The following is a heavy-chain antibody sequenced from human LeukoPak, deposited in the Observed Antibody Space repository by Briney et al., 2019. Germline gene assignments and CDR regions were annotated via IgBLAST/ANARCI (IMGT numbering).Heavy chain of an antibody. CDR2: INPSGGST. D-gene: IGHD6-13*01. CDR3: ARVSASSSWYRRDDY. J-gene: IGHJ4*02. V-gene: IGHV1-46*01. Sequence: ASVKVSCKASGYTFTSYYMHWVRQAPGQGLEWMGIINPSGGSTNYAQKFQGRVTMTRDTSTSTVYMELSSLRSEDTAVYYCARVSASSSWYRRDDYWGQGTLVTVSS. CDR1: GYTFTSYY.